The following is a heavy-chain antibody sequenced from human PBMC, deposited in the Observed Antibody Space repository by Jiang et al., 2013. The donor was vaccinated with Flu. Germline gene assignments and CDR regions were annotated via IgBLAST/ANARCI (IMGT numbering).Heavy chain of an antibody. CDR2: ISAYNGNT. CDR1: GYTFTSYG. CDR3: ARVYCSGGSCYSDGAFDI. D-gene: IGHD2-15*01. V-gene: IGHV1-18*01. J-gene: IGHJ3*02. Sequence: SGAEVKKPGASVKVSCKASGYTFTSYGISWVRQAPGQGLEWMGWISAYNGNTNYAQKLQGRVTMTTDTSTSTAYMELRSLRSDDTAVYYCARVYCSGGSCYSDGAFDIWGQGTMVTVSS.